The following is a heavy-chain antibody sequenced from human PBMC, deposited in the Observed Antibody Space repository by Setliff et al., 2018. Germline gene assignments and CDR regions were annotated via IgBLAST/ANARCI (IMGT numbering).Heavy chain of an antibody. Sequence: SETLSLTCTVSGDSIRSYYWSWVRQPPGRGLEWIGYMYNSGSTNYNPSLKSRVTISVDTSKNQFSLKLKSVTAADTAVYFCARSPGWIPWFDSWGQGTLVTVSS. V-gene: IGHV4-59*01. CDR2: MYNSGST. CDR1: GDSIRSYY. CDR3: ARSPGWIPWFDS. J-gene: IGHJ5*01. D-gene: IGHD5-18*01.